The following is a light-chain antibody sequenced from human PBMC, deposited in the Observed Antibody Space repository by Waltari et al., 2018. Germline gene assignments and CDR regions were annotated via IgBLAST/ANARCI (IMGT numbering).Light chain of an antibody. V-gene: IGKV1-39*01. CDR1: QSISSY. J-gene: IGKJ3*01. CDR2: AAS. Sequence: DIQMTRSPSPLSASVGDRVTITCRASQSISSYLNWYQQKPGKPPKLLIYAASSLQSGVPSRFSGSGSGTDFTLTISSLQPEDFATYYWQQSYSTPLTFGPGTKVDIK. CDR3: QQSYSTPLT.